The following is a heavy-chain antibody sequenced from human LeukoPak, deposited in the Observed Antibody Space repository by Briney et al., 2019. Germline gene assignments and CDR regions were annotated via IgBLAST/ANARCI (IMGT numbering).Heavy chain of an antibody. CDR2: IWFDGSEK. V-gene: IGHV3-33*06. D-gene: IGHD3-10*01. J-gene: IGHJ4*02. Sequence: GRSLRLSCAASGFMFRSFGMHWVRQTPGKGLEWVAVIWFDGSEKYYAESVKGRFSISRDNSNSTLFLQMTSLRAEDTAIYYCAKDRGEYYFDSWGQGTLVTVSS. CDR1: GFMFRSFG. CDR3: AKDRGEYYFDS.